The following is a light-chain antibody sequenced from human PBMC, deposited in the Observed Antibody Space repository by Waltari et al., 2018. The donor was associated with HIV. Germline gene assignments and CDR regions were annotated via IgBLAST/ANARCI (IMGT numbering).Light chain of an antibody. V-gene: IGLV2-8*01. Sequence: QSALTQPPSASGSPGQSVTLSCTGSNSDIGSYDSVSWYQLHPGKAPKPVISEVTKRPSGVSDRFSGSKSANTAFLTVSGLQAEDEADYYCSSFADRDGFYVLFGGGTRLTVL. CDR3: SSFADRDGFYVL. J-gene: IGLJ2*01. CDR2: EVT. CDR1: NSDIGSYDS.